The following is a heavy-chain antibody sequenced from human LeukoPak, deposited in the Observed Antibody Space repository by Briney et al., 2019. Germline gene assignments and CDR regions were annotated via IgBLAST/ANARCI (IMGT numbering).Heavy chain of an antibody. CDR2: ISYDGNNK. Sequence: QPGGSLRLSCAASGFTFSSYGMHWVRQAPGKGLEWVAVISYDGNNKYYADSVKGRFTISRDNSKNTLYLQMNSLRAEDTAVYYCAKASRRGTTGTTGSYYYGMDVWGKGTTVTVSS. CDR1: GFTFSSYG. V-gene: IGHV3-30*18. CDR3: AKASRRGTTGTTGSYYYGMDV. D-gene: IGHD1-1*01. J-gene: IGHJ6*04.